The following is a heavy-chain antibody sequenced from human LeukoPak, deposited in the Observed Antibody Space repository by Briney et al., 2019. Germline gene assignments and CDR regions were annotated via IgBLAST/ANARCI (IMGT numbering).Heavy chain of an antibody. J-gene: IGHJ6*02. V-gene: IGHV4-31*03. CDR3: ARASKGSGPSNYYYYYGMDV. Sequence: PSETLSLTCSVSGGSISIGGYYWSWIRQYPGKGLEWIGYIYFSGSTYYNSSLKSRVTLSVDTSQNQFSLKLSSVTAADTAVYYCARASKGSGPSNYYYYYGMDVWGQGTTVTVSS. CDR1: GGSISIGGYY. CDR2: IYFSGST. D-gene: IGHD3-10*01.